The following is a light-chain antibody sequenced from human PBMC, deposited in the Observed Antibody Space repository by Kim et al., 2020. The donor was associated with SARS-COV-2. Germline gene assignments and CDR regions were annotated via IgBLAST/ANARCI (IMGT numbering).Light chain of an antibody. Sequence: DIQMTQSPSSLSASVGDRVTITCRASQGIRNDLAWYQQKPGRAPNRLIYTASTLQSGVPSRFSGSGSGTEFTLTISSLQPEDFATHSSLQHNSYPRTFGQGTQVDIK. CDR3: LQHNSYPRT. CDR2: TAS. V-gene: IGKV1-17*01. J-gene: IGKJ1*01. CDR1: QGIRND.